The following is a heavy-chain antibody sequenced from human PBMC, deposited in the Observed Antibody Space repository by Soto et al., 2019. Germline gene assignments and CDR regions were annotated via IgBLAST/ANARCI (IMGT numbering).Heavy chain of an antibody. CDR2: IYSGGST. CDR3: ARDTTKDYGGRHYYYGMDV. D-gene: IGHD4-17*01. V-gene: IGHV3-53*01. CDR1: GFTVSSNY. J-gene: IGHJ6*02. Sequence: GGSLRLSCAASGFTVSSNYMSWVRQAPGKGLEWVSVIYSGGSTYYADSVKGRFTISRDNSKNTLYLQMNSLRAEDTAVYYCARDTTKDYGGRHYYYGMDVWGQGTTVTVSS.